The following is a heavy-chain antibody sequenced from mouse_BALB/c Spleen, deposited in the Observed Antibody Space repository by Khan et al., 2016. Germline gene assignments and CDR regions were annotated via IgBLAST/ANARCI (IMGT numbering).Heavy chain of an antibody. Sequence: EVELVESGGGLVQPGGSLKLSCAASGFDLSRYWMSWVRQAPGKGLEWIGEINPDSSTINYTPSLKDRFIISRDNAKNTLYLQVSKVRSEDTALYYCARAGYYEYLAYWGQGTLVSVSA. CDR2: INPDSSTI. V-gene: IGHV4-1*02. CDR1: GFDLSRYW. J-gene: IGHJ3*01. CDR3: ARAGYYEYLAY. D-gene: IGHD1-1*01.